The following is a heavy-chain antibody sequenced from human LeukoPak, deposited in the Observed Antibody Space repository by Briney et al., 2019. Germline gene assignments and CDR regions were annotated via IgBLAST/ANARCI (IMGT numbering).Heavy chain of an antibody. D-gene: IGHD2-15*01. Sequence: GGSLRLSCAASGFTFNNYAMGWVRQTPGKGLEWVSGITGNGRNTYYEDSVKGRFTISRDNSKNTLYLQVSSLRAEDTAAYFCAKSGTLGPTRFDWYFDLWGRGTQVIVSS. CDR1: GFTFNNYA. V-gene: IGHV3-23*01. CDR2: ITGNGRNT. J-gene: IGHJ2*01. CDR3: AKSGTLGPTRFDWYFDL.